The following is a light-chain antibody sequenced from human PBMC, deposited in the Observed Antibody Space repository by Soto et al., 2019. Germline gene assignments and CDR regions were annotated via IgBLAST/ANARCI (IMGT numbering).Light chain of an antibody. CDR1: QSVSTW. CDR3: QRYISYWT. J-gene: IGKJ1*01. CDR2: KAS. V-gene: IGKV1-5*03. Sequence: DIQMTQSPSTLSASVGDRVTITCRASQSVSTWLAWYQQKPGQAPKLLIDKASTLESGVPSRFSGSGSGTEFTLTINGLQPDDFATYYCQRYISYWTFGQGTTVEIK.